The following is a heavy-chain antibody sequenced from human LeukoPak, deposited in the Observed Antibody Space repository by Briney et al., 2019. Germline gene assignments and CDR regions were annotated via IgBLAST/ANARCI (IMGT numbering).Heavy chain of an antibody. D-gene: IGHD3-16*01. J-gene: IGHJ4*02. CDR3: ARGIMITFGGSLDY. CDR2: ISSSSSHI. Sequence: PGGSLRLSCAASGFTFSSYTMNWVRQAPGKGLEWVSSISSSSSHIYYADSVKGRFTISRDNAKNTLYLQMNSLRAEDTAVYYCARGIMITFGGSLDYWGQGTLVTVSS. V-gene: IGHV3-21*01. CDR1: GFTFSSYT.